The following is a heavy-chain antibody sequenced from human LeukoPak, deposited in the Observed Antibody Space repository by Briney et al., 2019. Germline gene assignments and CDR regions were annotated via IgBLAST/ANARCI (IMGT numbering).Heavy chain of an antibody. Sequence: ASVKVSCKASGYTFTMYYIHWVRQAPGQGLEWMGMINPNDGNTVFAQKFQGRATVTRDMSTSTVHMDLSSLISEDTAVYYCARAELEQFGVLSGWYFDVWGRGTLVTVSS. CDR3: ARAELEQFGVLSGWYFDV. CDR1: GYTFTMYY. J-gene: IGHJ2*01. V-gene: IGHV1-46*01. D-gene: IGHD3-10*01. CDR2: INPNDGNT.